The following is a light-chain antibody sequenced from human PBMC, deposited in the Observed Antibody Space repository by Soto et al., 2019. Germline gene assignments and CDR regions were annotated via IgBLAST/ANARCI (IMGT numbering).Light chain of an antibody. CDR1: SSDVGGYNY. V-gene: IGLV2-8*01. Sequence: QSALTQPPSASGSPGQSVTISCTGTSSDVGGYNYVSWYQQHPGKAPKLMIYEVSKRPSGVPDRFSGSKSGNTASLTVSGLQAEDEADYYCSSYADSNTPFGTGTKVTVL. CDR2: EVS. CDR3: SSYADSNTP. J-gene: IGLJ1*01.